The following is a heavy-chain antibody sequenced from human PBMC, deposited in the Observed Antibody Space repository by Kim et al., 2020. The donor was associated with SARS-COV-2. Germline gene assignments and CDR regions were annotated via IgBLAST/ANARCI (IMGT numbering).Heavy chain of an antibody. J-gene: IGHJ4*02. V-gene: IGHV4-59*01. D-gene: IGHD3-9*01. CDR3: ARATGYYFDY. Sequence: NSHPTPTIQVTISVDTSKKQFSLKLSSVTAADTAVYYCARATGYYFDYWGQGTLVTVSS.